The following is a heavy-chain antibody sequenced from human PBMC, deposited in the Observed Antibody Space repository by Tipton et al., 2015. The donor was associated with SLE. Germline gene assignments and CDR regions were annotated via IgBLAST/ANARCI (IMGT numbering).Heavy chain of an antibody. CDR1: GDSINSDGYF. D-gene: IGHD3-3*01. V-gene: IGHV4-31*03. Sequence: TLSLTCTVSGDSINSDGYFWTWIRQPPGKGLEWIGYIYYSGSTYYNPSLQSRLTMSVDTSRNQISLKLTSVTAADTALYYCAGSPFYDFWRNSWGQGTLVSVSS. CDR2: IYYSGST. CDR3: AGSPFYDFWRNS. J-gene: IGHJ5*02.